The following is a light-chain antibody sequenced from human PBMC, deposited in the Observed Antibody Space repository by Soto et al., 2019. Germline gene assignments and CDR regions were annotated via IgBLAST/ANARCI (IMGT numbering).Light chain of an antibody. CDR2: AAS. J-gene: IGKJ1*01. Sequence: AIRMTQSPSSLSASTGDRVTITFRASQAINNYLVWFQQKPGKAPKVLIYAASTLQTGVPSRFSGSGSGTDFILTINWLQSEDFATYYCQQYYDYPRTFGQGTMVDIK. CDR1: QAINNY. V-gene: IGKV1-8*01. CDR3: QQYYDYPRT.